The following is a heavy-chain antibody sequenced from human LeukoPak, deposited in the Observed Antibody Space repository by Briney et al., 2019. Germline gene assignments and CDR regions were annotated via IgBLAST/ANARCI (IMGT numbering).Heavy chain of an antibody. CDR2: ISSSGVST. D-gene: IGHD3-10*02. V-gene: IGHV3-23*01. Sequence: GGSLRLSCAASGFTFSNYAMSWVRQAPGKGLEWVSGISSSGVSTYYADSVKGRFTISRDNSKYTLYLQMNSLRAEDTAVYYCAKDYYVPPSYWGQGTLVTVSS. CDR1: GFTFSNYA. J-gene: IGHJ4*02. CDR3: AKDYYVPPSY.